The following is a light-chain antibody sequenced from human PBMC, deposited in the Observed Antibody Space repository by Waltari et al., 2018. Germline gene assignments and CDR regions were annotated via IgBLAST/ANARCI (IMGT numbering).Light chain of an antibody. CDR2: GAS. Sequence: EIVMTQSPATLSVSPGERATLSCRASPSVSSHLAWYQQKRGQAPRLLIYGASTRATGIPARFSGSGSGTEFTLTISSMQSEDFAVYYCQQYNNWPLTVGGGTKVEIK. J-gene: IGKJ4*01. CDR3: QQYNNWPLT. V-gene: IGKV3-15*01. CDR1: PSVSSH.